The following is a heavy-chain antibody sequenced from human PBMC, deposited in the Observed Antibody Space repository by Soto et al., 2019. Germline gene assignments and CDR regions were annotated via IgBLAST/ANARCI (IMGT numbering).Heavy chain of an antibody. Sequence: GGSLRLSCAASGFTFSSYAMSWVRQAPGKGLEWVSAISGSGGSTYYADSVKGRFTISRDNSKNTLYLQMNSLRAEDTAVYYCASLGYCSSTSCPWFDPWGQGTLVTVPS. J-gene: IGHJ5*02. V-gene: IGHV3-23*01. D-gene: IGHD2-2*01. CDR2: ISGSGGST. CDR1: GFTFSSYA. CDR3: ASLGYCSSTSCPWFDP.